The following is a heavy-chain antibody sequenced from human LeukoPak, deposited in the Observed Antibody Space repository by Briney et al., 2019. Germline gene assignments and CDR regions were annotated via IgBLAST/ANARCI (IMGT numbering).Heavy chain of an antibody. J-gene: IGHJ6*03. V-gene: IGHV3-33*06. D-gene: IGHD5-18*01. CDR3: AKESGYSYGSYYYYMDV. Sequence: GRSLRLSCAASGFTFSSYGMHWVRQAPGKGLEWGAVIWYDGSIKYYAASVKGRFTISRDNSKNTLYLQMNSRRAEDTAVYYCAKESGYSYGSYYYYMDVWGKGTTVTVSS. CDR2: IWYDGSIK. CDR1: GFTFSSYG.